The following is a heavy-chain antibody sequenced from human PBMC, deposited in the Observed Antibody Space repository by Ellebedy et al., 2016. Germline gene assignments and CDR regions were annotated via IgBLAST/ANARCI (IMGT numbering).Heavy chain of an antibody. Sequence: GGSLRLSXAASGLKFGGYGMHWVRQAPGKGLGWVATISYDGRNRYYADSMEGRLTISRDKSKNTLYLEMSSLGPEDTAVYYCSKDAAYCGGDCYTENLVYYSDHWGQGTLLTVSS. CDR2: ISYDGRNR. CDR1: GLKFGGYG. D-gene: IGHD2-21*01. V-gene: IGHV3-30*18. CDR3: SKDAAYCGGDCYTENLVYYSDH. J-gene: IGHJ4*02.